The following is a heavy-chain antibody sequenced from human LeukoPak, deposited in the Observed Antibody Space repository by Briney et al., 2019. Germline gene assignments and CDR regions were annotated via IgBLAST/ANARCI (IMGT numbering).Heavy chain of an antibody. CDR3: ARVASLSGFDY. CDR2: ISSSGSTI. CDR1: GFTFSSYE. J-gene: IGHJ4*02. D-gene: IGHD1-26*01. Sequence: GGSLRLSCAASGFTFSSYEMNWVRQAPGKGLEWVSYISSSGSTIYYADSVKGRFTISRDNAKNSLYLQMNSLRAEDTAVYYCARVASLSGFDYWGQGTLVTVPS. V-gene: IGHV3-48*03.